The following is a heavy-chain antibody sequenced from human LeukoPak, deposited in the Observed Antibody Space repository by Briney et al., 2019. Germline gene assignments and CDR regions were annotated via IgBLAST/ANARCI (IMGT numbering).Heavy chain of an antibody. V-gene: IGHV3-30*01. D-gene: IGHD3-22*01. CDR2: ISYDGSNK. J-gene: IGHJ4*02. Sequence: PGRSLRLSCAASGFTFSSYAMHWVRQAPGKGLEWVAVISYDGSNKYYADSVKGRFTISRDNSKNTLYLQMNSLRAEDTAVYYCARDSSGYYLDYWGQGTLVTVSS. CDR1: GFTFSSYA. CDR3: ARDSSGYYLDY.